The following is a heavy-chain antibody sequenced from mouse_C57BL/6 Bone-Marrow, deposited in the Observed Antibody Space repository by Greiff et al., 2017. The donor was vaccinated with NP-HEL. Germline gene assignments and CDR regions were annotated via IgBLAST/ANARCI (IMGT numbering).Heavy chain of an antibody. J-gene: IGHJ1*03. CDR3: AREGRWVRRGYWYFDV. CDR2: INPSNGGT. CDR1: GYTFTSYW. V-gene: IGHV1-53*01. D-gene: IGHD2-2*01. Sequence: VQLQQPGTELVKPGTSVKLSCKSSGYTFTSYWMHWVKQRPGQGLEWIGNINPSNGGTNYNEKFKSKATLTVDKSSSTASLQHSSLTSDDSAVYYCAREGRWVRRGYWYFDVWDTGTTVTVSA.